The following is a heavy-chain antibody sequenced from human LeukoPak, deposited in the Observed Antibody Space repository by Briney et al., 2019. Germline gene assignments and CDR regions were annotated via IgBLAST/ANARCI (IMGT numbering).Heavy chain of an antibody. CDR1: GGSISSYY. J-gene: IGHJ6*02. V-gene: IGHV4-59*12. CDR3: ARGLDFGVVIPHYYYYGMDV. D-gene: IGHD3-3*01. CDR2: IYYSGST. Sequence: PSETLSLTCTVSGGSISSYYWSWIRQPPGKGLEWIGYIYYSGSTNYNPSLKSRVTISVDASKNQFSLKLSSVTAADTAVYYCARGLDFGVVIPHYYYYGMDVWGQGTTVTVSS.